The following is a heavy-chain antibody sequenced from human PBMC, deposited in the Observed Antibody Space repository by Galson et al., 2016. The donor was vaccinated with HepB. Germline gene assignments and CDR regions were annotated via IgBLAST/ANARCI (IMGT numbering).Heavy chain of an antibody. CDR2: IWYDGTNK. CDR1: GFILSSYG. Sequence: SLRLSCAASGFILSSYGMHWVRQAPGKGLEWVAVIWYDGTNKYYADSVKGRFTISRDNYNTLYLQMDSLSAEETAIYYCARERGYNFYYYGLDVWGHGTTVTVSS. CDR3: ARERGYNFYYYGLDV. J-gene: IGHJ6*02. D-gene: IGHD5-12*01. V-gene: IGHV3-33*01.